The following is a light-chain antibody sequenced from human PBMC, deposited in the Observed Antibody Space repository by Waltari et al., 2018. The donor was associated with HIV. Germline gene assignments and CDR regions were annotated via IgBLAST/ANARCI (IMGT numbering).Light chain of an antibody. Sequence: EIVLTQSPGTLYSSPGERATLSSRASQSVSSRSLAWYQQRPGQAPRLLISGASSRATGIPDRFSGSGSGTDFTLTISRLEPEDFAVYYCQQYGASPRTFGQGTKVEIK. J-gene: IGKJ1*01. CDR2: GAS. V-gene: IGKV3-20*01. CDR3: QQYGASPRT. CDR1: QSVSSRS.